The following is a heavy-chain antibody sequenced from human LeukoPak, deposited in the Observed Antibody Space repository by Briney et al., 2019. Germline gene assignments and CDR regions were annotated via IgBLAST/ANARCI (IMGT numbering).Heavy chain of an antibody. D-gene: IGHD5-24*01. J-gene: IGHJ4*02. Sequence: ASVKVSCKASGYTFTSYDINWVRQVTGQGLEWMGWMNPKSGNTGYAQKFQGRVTITRNTSISTAYMEVSSLRYEDTAVFYCARTVDQSVQDGFDYWGQGTLVTVSS. CDR1: GYTFTSYD. CDR2: MNPKSGNT. V-gene: IGHV1-8*03. CDR3: ARTVDQSVQDGFDY.